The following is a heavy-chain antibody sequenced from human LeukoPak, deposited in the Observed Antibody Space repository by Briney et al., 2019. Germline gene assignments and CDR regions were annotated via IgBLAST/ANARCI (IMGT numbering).Heavy chain of an antibody. CDR2: ISTSSSYI. D-gene: IGHD3-22*01. V-gene: IGHV3-21*01. J-gene: IGHJ4*02. CDR1: GFTFSSYS. Sequence: GGSLRLSCAASGFTFSSYSMNWVRQAPGKGLEWVSFISTSSSYIYYADSVKGRFTISRDNAKNSLYLQMNSLRAEDTAVYYCARDLLGNYYDSSGYFDYWGQGTLVTVSS. CDR3: ARDLLGNYYDSSGYFDY.